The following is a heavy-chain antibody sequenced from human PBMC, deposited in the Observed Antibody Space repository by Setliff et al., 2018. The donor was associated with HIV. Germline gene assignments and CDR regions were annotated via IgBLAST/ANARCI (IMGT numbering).Heavy chain of an antibody. CDR2: IYYSGTT. Sequence: PSETLSLTCTVSGASVNSNNYYWGWIRRPPGKGLEWIASIYYSGTTYYKPSLKSRVTISVDTSKNQFSLKLSSVTAADTAVYYCARLSLSLVRGIINSGDRFFDYWGQGSPVTVSS. D-gene: IGHD3-10*01. V-gene: IGHV4-39*01. CDR1: GASVNSNNYY. J-gene: IGHJ4*02. CDR3: ARLSLSLVRGIINSGDRFFDY.